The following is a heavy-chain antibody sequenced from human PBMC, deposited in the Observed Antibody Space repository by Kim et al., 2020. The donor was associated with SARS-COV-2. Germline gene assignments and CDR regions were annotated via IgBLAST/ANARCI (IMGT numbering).Heavy chain of an antibody. J-gene: IGHJ6*02. D-gene: IGHD3-22*01. CDR3: AIDSSASYYYYGMDV. Sequence: PSFKSRVTASVDTSKNQFSLKLSSVTVADTAVYYCAIDSSASYYYYGMDVWGQGTTVTVSS. V-gene: IGHV4-4*09.